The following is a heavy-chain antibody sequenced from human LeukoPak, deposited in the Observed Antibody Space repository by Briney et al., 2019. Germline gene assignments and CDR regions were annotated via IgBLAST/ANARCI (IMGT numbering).Heavy chain of an antibody. V-gene: IGHV1-69*13. D-gene: IGHD3-10*01. CDR2: IIPIFGTA. J-gene: IGHJ4*02. Sequence: SVKVSCKASGGTFSSYATSWVRQAPGQGLEWMGGIIPIFGTANYAQKFQGRVTITADESTSTAYMELSSLRSEDTAVYYCARGGSGSYSPHDYWGQGTLVTVSS. CDR3: ARGGSGSYSPHDY. CDR1: GGTFSSYA.